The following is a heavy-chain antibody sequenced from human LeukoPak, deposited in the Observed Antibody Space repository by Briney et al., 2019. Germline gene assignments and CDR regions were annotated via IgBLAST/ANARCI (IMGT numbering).Heavy chain of an antibody. CDR2: IRSDGSSK. CDR3: AKGLSGYLDY. CDR1: GFTFSSYG. Sequence: GGSLRLSCAASGFTFSSYGMHWVRQAPGKGLEWVAFIRSDGSSKHYADSVKGRFTISRDNSYSTLYVQMNGLRAEDTAVYYCAKGLSGYLDYWGQGTLVTVSS. D-gene: IGHD1-26*01. V-gene: IGHV3-30*02. J-gene: IGHJ4*02.